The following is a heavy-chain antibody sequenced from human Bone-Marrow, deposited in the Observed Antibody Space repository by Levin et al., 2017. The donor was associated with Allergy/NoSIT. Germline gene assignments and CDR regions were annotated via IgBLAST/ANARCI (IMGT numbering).Heavy chain of an antibody. Sequence: GESLKISCAASGFTFSSYDMHWVRQDTGKGPEWVSAIGAAGDTYYSVSVKGRFTISRENAKNSLYLQMNRLRAGDTAVYYCARIHRSPGYFGYSYQSYMDVWGKGTTVTVSS. CDR1: GFTFSSYD. D-gene: IGHD3-9*01. J-gene: IGHJ6*03. V-gene: IGHV3-13*01. CDR3: ARIHRSPGYFGYSYQSYMDV. CDR2: IGAAGDT.